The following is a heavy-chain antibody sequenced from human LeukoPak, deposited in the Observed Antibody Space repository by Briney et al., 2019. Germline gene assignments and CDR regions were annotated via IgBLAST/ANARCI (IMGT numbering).Heavy chain of an antibody. CDR3: ARTVRFLEWLLPRFDY. Sequence: SETLSLTCAVYGGSFSGYYWSWIRQPPGKGLEWSGEINHSGSTNYNPSLKSRVTISVDTSKNQFSLKLSSVTAADTAVYYCARTVRFLEWLLPRFDYWGQGTLVTVSS. J-gene: IGHJ4*02. CDR1: GGSFSGYY. D-gene: IGHD3-3*01. V-gene: IGHV4-34*01. CDR2: INHSGST.